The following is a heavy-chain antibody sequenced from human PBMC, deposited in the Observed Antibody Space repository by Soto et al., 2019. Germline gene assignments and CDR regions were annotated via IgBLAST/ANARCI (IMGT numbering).Heavy chain of an antibody. Sequence: QVQLQQWGAGLLKPSETLSLTCAVYGGSFSGYYWSWIRQPPGKGLEWIGEINHSGSTNYNPSLKSRVNISVDTSKNQFSLKLSSVTAADTAVYYCARGYSSGQDYWGQGTLVTVSS. CDR3: ARGYSSGQDY. V-gene: IGHV4-34*01. J-gene: IGHJ4*02. CDR1: GGSFSGYY. D-gene: IGHD6-19*01. CDR2: INHSGST.